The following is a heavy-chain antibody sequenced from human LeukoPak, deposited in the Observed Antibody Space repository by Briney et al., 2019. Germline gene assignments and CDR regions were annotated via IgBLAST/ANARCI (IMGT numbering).Heavy chain of an antibody. CDR2: IYSGST. CDR1: GGSISSYY. V-gene: IGHV4-59*01. J-gene: IGHJ5*02. CDR3: ARDYSNHGFDP. Sequence: SETLSLTCTVSGGSISSYYWSWIRQPPGKGLEWIGYIYSGSTNYNPSLKGRVTISVDTSKNQFSLNLNSMTAADTAVYYCARDYSNHGFDPWGQGTLVTVSS. D-gene: IGHD4-11*01.